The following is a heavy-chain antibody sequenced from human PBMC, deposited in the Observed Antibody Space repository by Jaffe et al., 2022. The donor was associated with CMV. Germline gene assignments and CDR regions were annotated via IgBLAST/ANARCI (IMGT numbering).Heavy chain of an antibody. D-gene: IGHD1-20*01. J-gene: IGHJ4*02. V-gene: IGHV3-23*04. CDR3: AKDGYNVGDFFDH. Sequence: EVQLVESGGGLVQPGGSLRLSCAASGFTFRTSAMSWVRQAPGEGLEWVSAITVSGEITHYADSVKGRFTISRDNSKDTLYLQMTSLRAEDTAIYYCAKDGYNVGDFFDHWGQGSLVTVSS. CDR2: ITVSGEIT. CDR1: GFTFRTSA.